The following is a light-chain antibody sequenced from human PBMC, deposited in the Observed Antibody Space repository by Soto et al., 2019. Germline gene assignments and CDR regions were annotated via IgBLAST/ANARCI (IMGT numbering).Light chain of an antibody. Sequence: DIQMTQSPSSLSASVGDSVTITCRASQRISRYLNWYQQRVGKAPKLLIYATSSLQSGVPSRFSGSGSGTDFTLTISSLQSEDFATYYCQQSYSTPPTFGQGTKLEIK. CDR2: ATS. CDR3: QQSYSTPPT. V-gene: IGKV1-39*01. CDR1: QRISRY. J-gene: IGKJ2*01.